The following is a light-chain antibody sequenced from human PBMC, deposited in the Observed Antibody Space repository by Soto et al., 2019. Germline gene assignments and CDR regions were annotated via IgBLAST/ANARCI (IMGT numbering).Light chain of an antibody. CDR2: GAS. V-gene: IGKV3-15*01. CDR3: QQYNDWLRT. CDR1: QSVSSN. Sequence: EIVMTPSPATLSVSPGERATLSCRASQSVSSNLVWYQQKPGQAPRLLIYGASTRATGIPARFSGSGSGTEFTLTISSLQSEDFAVYYCQQYNDWLRTFGQGTKVDIK. J-gene: IGKJ1*01.